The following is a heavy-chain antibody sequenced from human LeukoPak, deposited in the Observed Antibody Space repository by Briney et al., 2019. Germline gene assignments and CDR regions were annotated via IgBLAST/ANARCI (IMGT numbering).Heavy chain of an antibody. CDR2: INQNGNET. CDR1: GFTFSSYW. CDR3: ARRGADWYFDL. J-gene: IGHJ2*01. V-gene: IGHV3-7*03. Sequence: GGCLRLSCTASGFTFSSYWMSWVRQAPGKGLEWVANINQNGNETNSVDSVKGRFTISRDNSKNTLYLQMNSLRAEDTALFYCARRGADWYFDLWGRGTLVTVSS. D-gene: IGHD3-16*01.